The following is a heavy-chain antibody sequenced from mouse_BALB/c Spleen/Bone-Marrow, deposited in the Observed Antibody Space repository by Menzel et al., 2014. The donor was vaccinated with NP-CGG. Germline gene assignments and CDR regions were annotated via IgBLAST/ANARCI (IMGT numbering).Heavy chain of an antibody. CDR2: INPYNGAT. D-gene: IGHD2-1*01. V-gene: IGHV1-25*01. CDR1: GYSFTGYL. Sequence: VHVKQSGPELVKPGASVKISCKPSGYSFTGYLIHWVKQSHVKSLEWIGHINPYNGATNYNQNFKDKASLTVDKSSSTAYMELHSLTSEDSAVYYCARRRGNYEVDYWGQGTSVTVSS. CDR3: ARRRGNYEVDY. J-gene: IGHJ4*01.